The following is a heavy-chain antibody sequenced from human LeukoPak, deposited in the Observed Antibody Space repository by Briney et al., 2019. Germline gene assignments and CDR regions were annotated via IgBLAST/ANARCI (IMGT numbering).Heavy chain of an antibody. CDR3: ARDKEWGNFDY. CDR2: IYYSGST. V-gene: IGHV4-31*03. J-gene: IGHJ4*02. Sequence: SETLSLTCTVSGGSISSCGYYWSWIRQHPGKGLEWIGYIYYSGSTYYNPSLKSRVTISVDTSKNQFSLKLSSVTAADTAVYYCARDKEWGNFDYWGQGTLVTVSS. CDR1: GGSISSCGYY. D-gene: IGHD3-16*01.